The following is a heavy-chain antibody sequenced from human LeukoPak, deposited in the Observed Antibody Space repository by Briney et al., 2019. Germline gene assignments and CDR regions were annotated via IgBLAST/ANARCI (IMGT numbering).Heavy chain of an antibody. CDR1: GDSIRSHY. D-gene: IGHD5-24*01. CDR3: ARGGEGYNDDAFEV. CDR2: IYNSATT. V-gene: IGHV4-59*11. Sequence: PSETLSLTCTVSGDSIRSHYCAWIRQSPGKGLEWIGHIYNSATTDYNPSFKSRVTISLDTSMKQFSLKMTSVTALDSAVYYCARGGEGYNDDAFEVWGLGTAVTVSS. J-gene: IGHJ3*01.